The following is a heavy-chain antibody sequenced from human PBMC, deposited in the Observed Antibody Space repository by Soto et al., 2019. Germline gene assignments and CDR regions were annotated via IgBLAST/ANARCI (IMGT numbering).Heavy chain of an antibody. D-gene: IGHD3-22*01. V-gene: IGHV4-31*03. CDR1: VGSSSRGGYY. Sequence: PAETLSLTCTVSVGSSSRGGYYWVWIRHHPGKGLEWIGYIYYGGSTYYNPSLKSRATISGDTSKNQFSLKLSSVTAADTAVYYCARGGYYYENSGQNAYDYWGQGILVTVSS. J-gene: IGHJ4*01. CDR2: IYYGGST. CDR3: ARGGYYYENSGQNAYDY.